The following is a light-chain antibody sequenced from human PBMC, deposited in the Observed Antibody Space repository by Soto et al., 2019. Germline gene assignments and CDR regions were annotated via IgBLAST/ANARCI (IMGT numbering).Light chain of an antibody. CDR3: QQYISYPLT. V-gene: IGKV1-5*03. CDR2: EAS. CDR1: QSLGTW. Sequence: DIQMTQSPSTLSAFVGDRVTITCRASQSLGTWLAWYQHKPGKAPKLLIYEASALESGVPSRFSGSGSGTEFTLTITSLQPDDFATYYCQQYISYPLTFGGGTKVDIK. J-gene: IGKJ4*01.